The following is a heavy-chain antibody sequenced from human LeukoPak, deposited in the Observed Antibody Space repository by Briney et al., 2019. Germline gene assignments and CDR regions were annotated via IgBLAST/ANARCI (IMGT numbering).Heavy chain of an antibody. CDR1: GGSISSYY. Sequence: SETLSLTCTVSGGSISSYYWSWLRQPPGKGLEWIGYIYYSGSTNYNPSLKSRVTISVDTSKNQFSLKLSSVTAADTAVYYCARGGGSYYHYFDYWGQGTLVTVPS. D-gene: IGHD1-26*01. CDR3: ARGGGSYYHYFDY. CDR2: IYYSGST. J-gene: IGHJ4*02. V-gene: IGHV4-59*01.